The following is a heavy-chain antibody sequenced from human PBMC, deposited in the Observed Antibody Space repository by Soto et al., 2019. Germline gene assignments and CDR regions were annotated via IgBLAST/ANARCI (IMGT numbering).Heavy chain of an antibody. CDR3: AKGPQGGWYFFDY. Sequence: EVQLLESGGGLVQPGGSLRLSCAASGFTFSSYAMSWVRQAPGNVLEWVSAISGSGGSPYYADSVKGRFTISRDNSKNTLYLQMNSLRAEDTAVYYCAKGPQGGWYFFDYWGQGTLVTVSS. CDR2: ISGSGGSP. D-gene: IGHD6-19*01. CDR1: GFTFSSYA. J-gene: IGHJ4*02. V-gene: IGHV3-23*01.